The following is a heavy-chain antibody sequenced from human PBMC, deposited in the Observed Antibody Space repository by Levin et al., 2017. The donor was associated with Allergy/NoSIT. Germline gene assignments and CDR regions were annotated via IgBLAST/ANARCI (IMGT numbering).Heavy chain of an antibody. CDR1: GYTFTGYY. Sequence: GESLKISCKASGYTFTGYYMHWVRQAPGQGLEWMGWINPNSGGTNYAQKFQGWVTMTRDTSISTAYMELSRLRSDDTAVYYCARDWGDKWELQYYFDYWGQGTLVTVSS. J-gene: IGHJ4*02. D-gene: IGHD1-26*01. CDR2: INPNSGGT. V-gene: IGHV1-2*04. CDR3: ARDWGDKWELQYYFDY.